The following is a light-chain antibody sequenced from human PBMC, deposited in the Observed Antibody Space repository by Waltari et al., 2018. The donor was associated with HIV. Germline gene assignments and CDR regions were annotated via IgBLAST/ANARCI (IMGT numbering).Light chain of an antibody. CDR1: SSDVGSYNY. J-gene: IGLJ3*02. CDR3: CSYAGMYTWV. V-gene: IGLV2-11*01. Sequence: QSSLTQPRSVSGSPGQSVTISCSGTSSDVGSYNYVSWYQQHPGKAPKVMIYDVSKWPSGVPDRFSGSKSGKTASLTISGLQAEDEADYYCCSYAGMYTWVFGGGTKLTVL. CDR2: DVS.